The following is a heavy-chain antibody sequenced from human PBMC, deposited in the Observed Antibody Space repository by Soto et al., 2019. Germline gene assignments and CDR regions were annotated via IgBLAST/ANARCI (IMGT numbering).Heavy chain of an antibody. Sequence: PSETLSLTCTVSGASVSSGDYYWSWIRQPPGKGLEWMGYMYYSGRINYNPSLKSRVTISVDTSKNHFSLNLGSVTAADTAVYYCARDPGYDSSGYFVDYWGQGTLVTVSS. V-gene: IGHV4-61*03. D-gene: IGHD3-22*01. CDR1: GASVSSGDYY. CDR3: ARDPGYDSSGYFVDY. CDR2: MYYSGRI. J-gene: IGHJ4*02.